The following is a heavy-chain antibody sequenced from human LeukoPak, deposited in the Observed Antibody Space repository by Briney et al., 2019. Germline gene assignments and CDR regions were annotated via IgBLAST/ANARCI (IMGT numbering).Heavy chain of an antibody. J-gene: IGHJ4*02. CDR1: GFTFSSYS. CDR3: AIVSRYDTLTGYQPDFDY. CDR2: ISSSSYI. D-gene: IGHD3-9*01. Sequence: GGSLRLSCAASGFTFSSYSMNWVRQAPGKGLEWVSSISSSSYIYYADSVKGRFTISRDNAKNSLYLQMNSLRAEDTAVYYCAIVSRYDTLTGYQPDFDYWGQGTLVTVSS. V-gene: IGHV3-21*01.